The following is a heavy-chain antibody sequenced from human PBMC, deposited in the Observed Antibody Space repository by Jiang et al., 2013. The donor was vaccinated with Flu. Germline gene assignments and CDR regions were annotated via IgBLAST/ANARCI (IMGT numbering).Heavy chain of an antibody. CDR2: IDTRKGNP. J-gene: IGHJ6*02. V-gene: IGHV7-4-1*01. Sequence: QSGSELKKPGASVKVSCKASGYTFSHFAINWVRRAPGHGLEWMGYIDTRKGNPVPAQGLPGRYVFSLDTSVSTAFLQISNLRAEDTAVYYCARDRGVRDPIINYYYYGMDVWGQGTTVTVSS. D-gene: IGHD3-10*01. CDR3: ARDRGVRDPIINYYYYGMDV. CDR1: GYTFSHFA.